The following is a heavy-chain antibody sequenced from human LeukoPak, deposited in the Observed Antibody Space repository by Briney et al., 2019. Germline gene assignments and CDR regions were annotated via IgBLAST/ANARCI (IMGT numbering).Heavy chain of an antibody. J-gene: IGHJ4*02. Sequence: GGSLRLSCAASGFILSDYYMSWIRQAPGKGLEWVSYISSSSSYTINADSVKGRFTVFRDNAKNLVFLLMNRLRAEDTAVYYCARDRGDSGSSDYWGQGTLVTVSS. CDR3: ARDRGDSGSSDY. CDR2: ISSSSSYT. V-gene: IGHV3-11*06. CDR1: GFILSDYY. D-gene: IGHD3-10*01.